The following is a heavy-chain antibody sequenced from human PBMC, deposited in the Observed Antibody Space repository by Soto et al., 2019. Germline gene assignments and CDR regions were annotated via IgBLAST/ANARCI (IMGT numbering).Heavy chain of an antibody. D-gene: IGHD2-21*01. CDR3: ATRHLPYCCDVSCYRFGVWRDLPSFPARRASNLF. CDR2: ISVSGGST. Sequence: GGSLRLSCAASGFTFSTYAMNWVRQAPGKGLEWGTTISVSGGSTYYPDSVKGRCTISRDNSRNTVHLQMNSLRAEDTAMYYCATRHLPYCCDVSCYRFGVWRDLPSFPARRASNLFWG. J-gene: IGHJ6*01. CDR1: GFTFSTYA. V-gene: IGHV3-23*01.